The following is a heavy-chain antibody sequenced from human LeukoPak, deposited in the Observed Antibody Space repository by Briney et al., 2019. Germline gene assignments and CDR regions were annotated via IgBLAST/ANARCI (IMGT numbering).Heavy chain of an antibody. CDR1: GFTVSNTY. CDR2: IYSGGST. D-gene: IGHD3-10*01. Sequence: TGGSLRLSCAASGFTVSNTYMSWVCQAPGKGLEWVAVIYSGGSTYYADSVKGRFTISRDNSKNTLYLQMNSLRAEDTAVYYCARLGSDAFDIWGQGTMVTVSS. J-gene: IGHJ3*02. V-gene: IGHV3-53*01. CDR3: ARLGSDAFDI.